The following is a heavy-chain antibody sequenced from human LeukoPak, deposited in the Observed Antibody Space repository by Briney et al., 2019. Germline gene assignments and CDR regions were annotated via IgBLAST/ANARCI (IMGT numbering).Heavy chain of an antibody. CDR3: ARVFYGDYGHDAFDI. D-gene: IGHD4-17*01. Sequence: VASVKVSCKASGYTFTSYGISCVRQAPGQGLEWLAWISTYNGNTNYAQKLQGRVTMTIDTSTNTAYMELRSLRSDDTAVYYCARVFYGDYGHDAFDIWGQGTMVTVSS. CDR1: GYTFTSYG. V-gene: IGHV1-18*01. J-gene: IGHJ3*02. CDR2: ISTYNGNT.